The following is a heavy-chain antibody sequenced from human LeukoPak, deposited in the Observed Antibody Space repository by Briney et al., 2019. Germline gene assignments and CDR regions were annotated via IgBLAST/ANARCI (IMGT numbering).Heavy chain of an antibody. V-gene: IGHV1-18*01. CDR1: GYTFTSYG. D-gene: IGHD2-2*01. CDR3: ARGGYCSSTTCSAADYYYYYMDV. J-gene: IGHJ6*03. CDR2: ISVYNGNT. Sequence: VASVKVSCKASGYTFTSYGISWVRQAPGQGLEWMGWISVYNGNTNYAQKFQGRVTMTTDTSTSTAYMELRSLRSDDTAVYYCARGGYCSSTTCSAADYYYYYMDVWGKGTTVTVSS.